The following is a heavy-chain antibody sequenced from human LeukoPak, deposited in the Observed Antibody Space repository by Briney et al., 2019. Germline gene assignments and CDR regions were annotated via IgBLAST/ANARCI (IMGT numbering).Heavy chain of an antibody. Sequence: SETLSLTCTVSGGSISSYYWTWIRQPPGKGLEWIGYIYYTGATSYNPSLKSRVTISVDTSKKQSSLKLTSVTAADTAVYYCARYGGSGWVIDNWGQGTLATVSS. CDR3: ARYGGSGWVIDN. CDR2: IYYTGAT. V-gene: IGHV4-59*08. CDR1: GGSISSYY. D-gene: IGHD6-19*01. J-gene: IGHJ4*02.